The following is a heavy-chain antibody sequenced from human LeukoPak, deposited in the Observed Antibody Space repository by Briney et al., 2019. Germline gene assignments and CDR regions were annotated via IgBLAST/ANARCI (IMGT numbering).Heavy chain of an antibody. J-gene: IGHJ4*02. CDR3: ARDFHSSGYYHYFHY. V-gene: IGHV1-2*02. Sequence: ASVKVSCKAYGYTFTGYFMHWVRQAPGQGLEWMGWINPNSGGTHYAQKFQGRVTMTRDTSISTAYMELSRLRSDDTAVYYCARDFHSSGYYHYFHYWGQGTLVTVSS. CDR1: GYTFTGYF. CDR2: INPNSGGT. D-gene: IGHD3-22*01.